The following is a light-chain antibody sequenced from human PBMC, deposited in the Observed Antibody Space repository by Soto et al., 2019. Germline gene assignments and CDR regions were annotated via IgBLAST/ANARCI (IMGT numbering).Light chain of an antibody. V-gene: IGKV3-15*01. CDR3: HQYNYWLAWT. Sequence: EIVMTQSPATLSVSPGERATLSCRASQSVSSKLAWYQQKPGQAPRLLIYGASTRATGVPARFSGSGSGTEFTLTISSLQSEDFAVYYCHQYNYWLAWTFGQGTKVEVK. J-gene: IGKJ1*01. CDR2: GAS. CDR1: QSVSSK.